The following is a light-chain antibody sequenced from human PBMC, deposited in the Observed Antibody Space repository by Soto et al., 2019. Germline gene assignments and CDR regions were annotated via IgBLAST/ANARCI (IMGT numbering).Light chain of an antibody. CDR1: SSNIGAGYD. CDR2: GNS. CDR3: QSYDSSLSGWV. J-gene: IGLJ3*02. Sequence: QPVLTQPPSVSGAPGQRVTISCTGSSSNIGAGYDVHWYQQLPGTAPKLLIYGNSNRPSGVPDRFSGSKSGTSASLAITGRRAEDEADYYCQSYDSSLSGWVFGGGTKLTFL. V-gene: IGLV1-40*01.